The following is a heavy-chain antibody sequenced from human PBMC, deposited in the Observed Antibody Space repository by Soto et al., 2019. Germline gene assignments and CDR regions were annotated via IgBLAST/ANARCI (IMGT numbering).Heavy chain of an antibody. Sequence: AASVKVSCKASGGTFSSYAISWVRQAPGQGLEWMGGIIPIFGTANYAQKFQGRVTITADKSTSTAYMELSSLRSEDTAVYYCASRLDGMDVWGQGTTVTVSS. CDR2: IIPIFGTA. CDR3: ASRLDGMDV. J-gene: IGHJ6*02. CDR1: GGTFSSYA. V-gene: IGHV1-69*06. D-gene: IGHD6-19*01.